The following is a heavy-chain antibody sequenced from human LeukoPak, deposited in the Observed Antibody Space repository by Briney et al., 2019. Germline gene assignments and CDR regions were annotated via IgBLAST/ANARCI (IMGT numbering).Heavy chain of an antibody. Sequence: PGGSLRLSCAASEFTFSSYWMSWVRQAPGKGLEWVANIKQDGSEKYYVDSVKGRFTISRDNAKNSLYLQMNSLRAEDTAVYYCARDHYDILNGYPYYFDYWGQGTLVTVSS. CDR1: EFTFSSYW. CDR2: IKQDGSEK. J-gene: IGHJ4*02. D-gene: IGHD3-9*01. CDR3: ARDHYDILNGYPYYFDY. V-gene: IGHV3-7*01.